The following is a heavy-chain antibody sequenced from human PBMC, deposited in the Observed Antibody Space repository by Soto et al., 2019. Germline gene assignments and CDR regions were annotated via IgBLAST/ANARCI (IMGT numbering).Heavy chain of an antibody. CDR1: GGSVSNYY. J-gene: IGHJ6*02. Sequence: SETLSLTCTVSGGSVSNYYWTWIRQPPGKGLEWISYINYSGSTDHSPSLKSRVTISLDTSKNQFSLRLISVTAADTAVYYCARLEPRYRIREDNYYFLGFWGQGTTVPVSS. D-gene: IGHD1-1*01. CDR3: ARLEPRYRIREDNYYFLGF. CDR2: INYSGST. V-gene: IGHV4-59*02.